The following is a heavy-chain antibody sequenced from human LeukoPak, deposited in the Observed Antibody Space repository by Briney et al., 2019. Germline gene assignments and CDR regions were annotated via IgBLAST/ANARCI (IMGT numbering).Heavy chain of an antibody. V-gene: IGHV4-59*01. CDR3: TRGYASKSTYFDY. CDR1: GGSISNYY. J-gene: IGHJ4*02. CDR2: IYYSGST. Sequence: SETLSLTCTVSGGSISNYYWNWLRQPPGRGLEWIGYIYYSGSTKYNPSLKSRVTMSLDTSKKQFSLRLTSVTAADTAVYYCTRGYASKSTYFDYCGLGTLVTVSS. D-gene: IGHD5-12*01.